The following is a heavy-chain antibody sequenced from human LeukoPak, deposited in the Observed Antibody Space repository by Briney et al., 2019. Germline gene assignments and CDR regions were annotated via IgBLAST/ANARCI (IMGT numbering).Heavy chain of an antibody. V-gene: IGHV4-39*01. J-gene: IGHJ6*02. CDR2: IYYSGST. CDR1: GGSISSSSYY. CDR3: ARQPYSSAYYYYYGMDV. Sequence: PSETLSLTCTVSGGSISSSSYYWGWIRQPPGKGLEWIGSIYYSGSTYYNPSLKSRVTISVDTSKNQFSLKLSSVTAADTAVYYCARQPYSSAYYYYYGMDVWGQGTTVTVSS. D-gene: IGHD6-19*01.